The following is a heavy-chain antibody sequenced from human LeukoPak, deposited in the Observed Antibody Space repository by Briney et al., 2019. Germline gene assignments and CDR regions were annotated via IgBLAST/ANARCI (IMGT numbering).Heavy chain of an antibody. CDR2: IIPIFGTA. CDR1: GYTFTGYY. V-gene: IGHV1-69*13. Sequence: ASVKVSCKASGYTFTGYYMHWVRQAPGQGLEWMGGIIPIFGTANYAQKFQGRVTITADESTSTAYMELSSLRSEDTAVYYCARIRKATIDYYFDYWGQGTLVTVSS. J-gene: IGHJ4*02. D-gene: IGHD5-24*01. CDR3: ARIRKATIDYYFDY.